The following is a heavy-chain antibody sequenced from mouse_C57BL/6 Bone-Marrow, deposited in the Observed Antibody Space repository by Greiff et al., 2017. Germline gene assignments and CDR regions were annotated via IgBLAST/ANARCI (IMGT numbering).Heavy chain of an antibody. CDR2: ISSGGSYT. J-gene: IGHJ2*01. D-gene: IGHD3-2*02. Sequence: EVQVVESGGDLVKPGGSLKLSCAASGFTFSSYGMSWVRQTPDKRLEWVATISSGGSYTYYPDSVKGRFTISRDNAKNTLYLQMSSLKSEDTAMYYCARHGSSGYLYYFDYWGQGTTLTVSS. CDR3: ARHGSSGYLYYFDY. V-gene: IGHV5-6*01. CDR1: GFTFSSYG.